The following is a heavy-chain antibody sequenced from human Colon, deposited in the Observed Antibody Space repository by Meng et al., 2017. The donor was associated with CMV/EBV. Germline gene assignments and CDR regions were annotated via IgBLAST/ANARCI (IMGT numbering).Heavy chain of an antibody. CDR3: ARGMVRGVTPLLDWFEP. V-gene: IGHV3-21*01. Sequence: GESLKISCAASGFTFSSYSMNWVRQAPGKGLEWVSSISSSSSYIYYADSVKGRFTISRDNAKNSLYLQMNSLRAEDTAVYYCARGMVRGVTPLLDWFEPWGQGTLVTVSS. CDR2: ISSSSSYI. J-gene: IGHJ5*02. CDR1: GFTFSSYS. D-gene: IGHD3-10*01.